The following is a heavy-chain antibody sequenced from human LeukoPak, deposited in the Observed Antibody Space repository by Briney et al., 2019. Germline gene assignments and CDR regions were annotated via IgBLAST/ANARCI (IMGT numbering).Heavy chain of an antibody. CDR1: GFTFSSYA. D-gene: IGHD2-8*01. V-gene: IGHV3-30-3*01. CDR2: ISYDGSNK. CDR3: ARVRRDGVWPDFDY. J-gene: IGHJ4*02. Sequence: GGSLRLSCAASGFTFSSYAMHWVRQAPGKGLEWVAVISYDGSNKYYADSVKGRFTISRDNSKNTLYLQMNSLRAEDTAVYYCARVRRDGVWPDFDYWGQGTLVTVSS.